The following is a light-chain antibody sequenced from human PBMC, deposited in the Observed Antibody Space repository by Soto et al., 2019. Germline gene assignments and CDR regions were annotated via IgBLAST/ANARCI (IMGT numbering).Light chain of an antibody. Sequence: DVQMTQSPSSLSASVGDRVTITCRASQNIGIYLNWYQQNPGKAPKPLIYAASTLLSGVPSRFSGSGSGTDFTLTISSLQPEDFATYYCQQIFGNRYSFGQGTELEIK. V-gene: IGKV1-39*01. CDR2: AAS. CDR3: QQIFGNRYS. J-gene: IGKJ2*03. CDR1: QNIGIY.